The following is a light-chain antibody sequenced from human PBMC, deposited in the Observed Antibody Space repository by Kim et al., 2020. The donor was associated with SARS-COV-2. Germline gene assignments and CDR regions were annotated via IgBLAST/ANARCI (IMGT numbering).Light chain of an antibody. V-gene: IGLV3-19*01. CDR2: GKN. CDR1: SLRSYY. J-gene: IGLJ3*02. Sequence: SSALTQDPAVSVALGQTVRITCQGDSLRSYYASWYQQKPGQAPVLVIYGKNNRPSGIPDRFSGSSSGNTASLTITGAQAEDEADYYCNSRDSSGNPRWVFGGGTKLTVL. CDR3: NSRDSSGNPRWV.